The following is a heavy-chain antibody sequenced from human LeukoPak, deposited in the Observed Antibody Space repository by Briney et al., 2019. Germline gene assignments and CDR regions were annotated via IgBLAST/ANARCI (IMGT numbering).Heavy chain of an antibody. CDR3: ARDGYYDSSGYYARAYFQH. V-gene: IGHV1-69*13. J-gene: IGHJ1*01. CDR2: IIPIFGTA. Sequence: SVKVSCKASGGTFSSYAISWVRQAPGQGLEWMGGIIPIFGTANYAQKFQGRVTITADESTSTAYMELSSLRSEDTAVYYCARDGYYDSSGYYARAYFQHWGQGTLATVSS. CDR1: GGTFSSYA. D-gene: IGHD3-22*01.